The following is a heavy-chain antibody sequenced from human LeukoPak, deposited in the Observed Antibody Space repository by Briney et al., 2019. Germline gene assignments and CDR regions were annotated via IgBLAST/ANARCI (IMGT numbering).Heavy chain of an antibody. J-gene: IGHJ5*02. D-gene: IGHD3-22*01. CDR3: AREDNMLVVESNWFDP. CDR1: GDSVSSNSAA. CDR2: TYYTSKWYN. V-gene: IGHV6-1*01. Sequence: SQTLSLTCAISGDSVSSNSAAWNWIRQSPSRGLEWLGRTYYTSKWYNDYAVSVKSRITINPDTSKNQFSLQLNSVTPEDTAVYYCAREDNMLVVESNWFDPWGQGTLVTVSS.